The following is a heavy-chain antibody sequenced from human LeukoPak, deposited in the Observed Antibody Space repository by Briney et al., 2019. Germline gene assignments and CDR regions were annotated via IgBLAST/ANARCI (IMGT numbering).Heavy chain of an antibody. CDR3: ARIMEGSSWSRADY. Sequence: GSLRLSCAASGFTFSSYGMHWVRQAPGKGLEWVAFIRYDGSNKYHADSVKGRFTISRDNSKNTLYLQMNSLRAEDTAVYYCARIMEGSSWSRADYWGQGTLVTVSS. CDR1: GFTFSSYG. J-gene: IGHJ4*02. CDR2: IRYDGSNK. D-gene: IGHD6-13*01. V-gene: IGHV3-30*02.